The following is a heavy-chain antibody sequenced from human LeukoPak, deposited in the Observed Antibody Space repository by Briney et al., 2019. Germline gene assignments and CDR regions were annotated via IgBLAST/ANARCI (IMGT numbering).Heavy chain of an antibody. CDR2: IYTSGSI. CDR1: GGSISNYY. CDR3: ARVLSQWFGEFRAYQNWFDP. V-gene: IGHV4-4*07. J-gene: IGHJ5*02. D-gene: IGHD3-10*01. Sequence: SETLSLTCTVSGGSISNYYWTWIRQPAGKGLEWIGRIYTSGSINYNPSLKSRVTMSVDTSKNHFSLKLSSVTAADTAVYYCARVLSQWFGEFRAYQNWFDPWGQGTLVTVSS.